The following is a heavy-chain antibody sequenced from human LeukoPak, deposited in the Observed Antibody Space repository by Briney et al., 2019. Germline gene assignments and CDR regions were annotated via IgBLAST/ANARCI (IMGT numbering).Heavy chain of an antibody. D-gene: IGHD6-13*01. J-gene: IGHJ6*02. CDR2: IRYDGSNK. CDR1: GFTFSSYG. Sequence: GGSLRLSCAASGFTFSSYGMHWVRQAPGKGLEWVAFIRYDGSNKYYADSVKGRFTISRDNSKNTLYLQMNSLRAEDTAVYYCAKAPSSGLTAAAYYYYGMDVWGQGTTVTVSS. V-gene: IGHV3-30*02. CDR3: AKAPSSGLTAAAYYYYGMDV.